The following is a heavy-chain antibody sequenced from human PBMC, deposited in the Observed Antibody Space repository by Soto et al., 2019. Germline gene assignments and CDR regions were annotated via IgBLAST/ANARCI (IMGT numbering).Heavy chain of an antibody. CDR1: GFTFSSYA. CDR2: ISYDGSNK. CDR3: ARDREFGASGLDY. D-gene: IGHD3-10*01. V-gene: IGHV3-30-3*01. J-gene: IGHJ4*02. Sequence: GGSLRLSCAASGFTFSSYAMHWVRQAPGKGLEWVAVISYDGSNKYYADSVKGRFTISRDNSKNTLYLQMNSLRAEDTAVYYCARDREFGASGLDYWGQGTLVTVSS.